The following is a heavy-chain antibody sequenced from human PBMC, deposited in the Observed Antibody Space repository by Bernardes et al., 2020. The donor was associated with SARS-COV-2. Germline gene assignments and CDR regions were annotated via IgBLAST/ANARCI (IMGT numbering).Heavy chain of an antibody. CDR2: ISRDSKYI. D-gene: IGHD3-16*01. J-gene: IGHJ4*02. Sequence: GSLRLSCAASGFAFSNCSMHWVRQAPGKGLEWVSSISRDSKYIYYAEPLKGRSTISRDNAKNSLYLQMNSLRDEDTAVYYCASEQGDTDYDNWGQGTLVTVSS. CDR3: ASEQGDTDYDN. V-gene: IGHV3-21*01. CDR1: GFAFSNCS.